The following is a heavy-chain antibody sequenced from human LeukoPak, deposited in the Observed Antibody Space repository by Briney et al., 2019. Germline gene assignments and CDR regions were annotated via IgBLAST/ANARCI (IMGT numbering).Heavy chain of an antibody. CDR3: ARVPQPYDFWSGYYRYFDY. D-gene: IGHD3-3*01. V-gene: IGHV3-11*04. Sequence: TGGSLRLSCAASGFTFSDYYMSWIRQAPGKGLEWVSYISSSGSTIYYADSVKGRFTISRDNAKNSLYLQMNSLRAEDTAVYYCARVPQPYDFWSGYYRYFDYWGQGTLVTVSS. CDR1: GFTFSDYY. J-gene: IGHJ4*02. CDR2: ISSSGSTI.